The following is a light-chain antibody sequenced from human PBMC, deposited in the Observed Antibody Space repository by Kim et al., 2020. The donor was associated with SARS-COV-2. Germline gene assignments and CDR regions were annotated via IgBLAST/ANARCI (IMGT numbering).Light chain of an antibody. CDR2: EVS. J-gene: IGLJ1*01. CDR3: CSYAGSSSYV. Sequence: GQSITISCTGTSSDVGSYNLVSWYQQHPGKAPKLMIYEVSKRPSGVSNRFSGSKSGNTASLTISGLQAEDEADYYCCSYAGSSSYVFGSGTKVTVL. CDR1: SSDVGSYNL. V-gene: IGLV2-23*02.